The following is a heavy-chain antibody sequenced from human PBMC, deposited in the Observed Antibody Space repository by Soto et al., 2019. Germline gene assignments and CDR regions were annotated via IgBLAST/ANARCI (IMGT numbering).Heavy chain of an antibody. CDR1: GFTFSSYG. D-gene: IGHD2-2*01. Sequence: GGSLRLSCAASGFTFSSYGMHWVRQTPGKGLEWVAVIWYDGSNKYYADSVKGRFTISRDNSKNTLYLQMNSLRAEDTAVYYCACGYCSSTSCFSAFDYWGQGTLVTVSS. J-gene: IGHJ4*02. CDR2: IWYDGSNK. CDR3: ACGYCSSTSCFSAFDY. V-gene: IGHV3-33*01.